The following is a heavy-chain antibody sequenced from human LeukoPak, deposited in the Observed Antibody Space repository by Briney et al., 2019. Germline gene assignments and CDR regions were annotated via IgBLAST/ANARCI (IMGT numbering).Heavy chain of an antibody. J-gene: IGHJ4*02. CDR2: ISSSSSYI. V-gene: IGHV3-21*01. D-gene: IGHD3-10*01. CDR3: ARQSMVRGAFDY. CDR1: GFTFSSYS. Sequence: GGSLRLSCAASGFTFSSYSMNWVRQAPGKGLEWVSSISSSSSYIYYADSVKGRFTISRDNAKNSLYLQMNSLRAEDTAVYYCARQSMVRGAFDYWGQGTLATVSS.